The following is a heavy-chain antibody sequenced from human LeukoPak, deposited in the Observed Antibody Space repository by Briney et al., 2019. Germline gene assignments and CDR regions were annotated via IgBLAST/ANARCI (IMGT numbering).Heavy chain of an antibody. J-gene: IGHJ4*02. V-gene: IGHV4-4*07. D-gene: IGHD5-18*01. CDR3: ARVKPSHGYSYGYNPYYFDY. Sequence: SETLSLTCTVSGGSISGFYWSWIRQTAGKGLKWIGRIYTSGSTNYNPSLTSRVTMSLDTSKNPFSLKLSSVTAADTAVYYCARVKPSHGYSYGYNPYYFDYWGQGTLVTVSS. CDR1: GGSISGFY. CDR2: IYTSGST.